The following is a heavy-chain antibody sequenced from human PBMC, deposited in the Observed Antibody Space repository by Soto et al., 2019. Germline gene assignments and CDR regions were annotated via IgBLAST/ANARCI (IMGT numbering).Heavy chain of an antibody. D-gene: IGHD3-10*01. CDR3: GRVGLGDHDAFDI. Sequence: GESLKISCKGSGYSFTSYWIGWVRQMSGKGLEWMGIIYPGDSDTRYSPSFQGQVTISADKSIGTAYLQWSSLKASDTAMYYCGRVGLGDHDAFDIWGQGTMVTVSS. CDR1: GYSFTSYW. J-gene: IGHJ3*02. CDR2: IYPGDSDT. V-gene: IGHV5-51*01.